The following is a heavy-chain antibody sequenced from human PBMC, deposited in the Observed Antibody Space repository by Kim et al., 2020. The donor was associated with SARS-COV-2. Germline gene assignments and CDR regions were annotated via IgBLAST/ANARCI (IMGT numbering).Heavy chain of an antibody. V-gene: IGHV3-30*04. CDR3: STDWDSGAGGCCYYMDV. D-gene: IGHD5-12*01. Sequence: GGSLRLSCAASGFTFSGHAMHWVRLPPGKGLEWLAVVSYDGRNKYYADSVKGRFTISRDNSKNTVYLQMDTLGAADTAVYYCSTDWDSGAGGCCYYMDVWGKGATVTVSS. CDR1: GFTFSGHA. J-gene: IGHJ6*03. CDR2: VSYDGRNK.